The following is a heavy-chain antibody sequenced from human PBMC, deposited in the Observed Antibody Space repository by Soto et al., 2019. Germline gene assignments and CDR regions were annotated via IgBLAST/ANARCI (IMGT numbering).Heavy chain of an antibody. CDR3: ARSIVVVTALDY. V-gene: IGHV1-3*05. CDR1: GYTFTSYA. Sequence: QVQLVQSGAEEKKPGASVKVSCKASGYTFTSYAMHWVRQAPGQRLEWMGWINAGNGNTHYSQKFQGRVTITRDTSASTAYMELSSLRSEDTAVYYCARSIVVVTALDYWGQGTLVTVSS. J-gene: IGHJ4*02. D-gene: IGHD2-21*02. CDR2: INAGNGNT.